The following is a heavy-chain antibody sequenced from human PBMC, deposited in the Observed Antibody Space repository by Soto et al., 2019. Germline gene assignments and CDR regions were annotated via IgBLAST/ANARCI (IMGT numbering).Heavy chain of an antibody. CDR1: GFTFRNYG. V-gene: IGHV3-20*04. CDR2: INWNGGST. J-gene: IGHJ4*02. CDR3: ASLYYYDSSGYYEYYFDY. Sequence: GGSLRLSCAASGFTFRNYGMSWVRQAPGKGLEWVSGINWNGGSTGYADSVKGRFTISRDNAKNSLYLQMNSLRAEDTALYYCASLYYYDSSGYYEYYFDYWGQGTLVTVSS. D-gene: IGHD3-22*01.